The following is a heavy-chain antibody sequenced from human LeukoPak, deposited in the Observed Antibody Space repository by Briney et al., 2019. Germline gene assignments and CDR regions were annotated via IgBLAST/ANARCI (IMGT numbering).Heavy chain of an antibody. CDR1: GLTFSTYW. J-gene: IGHJ5*01. Sequence: PGGSLRLSCAASGLTFSTYWMYWVRQVPGKGLEWVSRIKPDGSFTAHADSVKGRFTISRDNARNTVFLQMNSLRAEDTAVYYCVNYNWHSLYDSWGQGTLVTVSS. CDR2: IKPDGSFT. V-gene: IGHV3-74*01. CDR3: VNYNWHSLYDS. D-gene: IGHD1-7*01.